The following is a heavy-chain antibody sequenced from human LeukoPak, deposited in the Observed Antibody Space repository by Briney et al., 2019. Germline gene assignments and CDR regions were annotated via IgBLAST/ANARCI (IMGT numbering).Heavy chain of an antibody. CDR2: IYYSGNT. V-gene: IGHV4-31*03. CDR1: GDSISSGGYY. Sequence: SETLSLTCTVSGDSISSGGYYWYWIRQLPGKGLEWIGYIYYSGNTWYNPSLKSRVTISVDTSKNQFSLKLSSVTAEDTAVYYCARGGWEGNWFDPWGQGTLVTVSS. D-gene: IGHD1-26*01. CDR3: ARGGWEGNWFDP. J-gene: IGHJ5*02.